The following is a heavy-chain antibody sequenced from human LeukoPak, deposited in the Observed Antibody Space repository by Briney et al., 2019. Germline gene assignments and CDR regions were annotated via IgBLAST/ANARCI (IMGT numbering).Heavy chain of an antibody. D-gene: IGHD1-26*01. CDR1: GFTFSSYA. V-gene: IGHV3-64*01. J-gene: IGHJ4*02. Sequence: GGSLRLSCAASGFTFSSYAMHWVRQAPGKGLEYVSAISSNGGSTYYANFVTGRFTISRDNSKNTLYLQMGSLRAEDMAVYYCAGGELFDYWGQGTLVTVSS. CDR2: ISSNGGST. CDR3: AGGELFDY.